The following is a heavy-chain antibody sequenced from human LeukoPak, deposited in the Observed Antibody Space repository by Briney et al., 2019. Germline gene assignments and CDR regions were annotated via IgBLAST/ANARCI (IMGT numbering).Heavy chain of an antibody. V-gene: IGHV3-48*03. J-gene: IGHJ4*02. D-gene: IGHD1-26*01. Sequence: GGSLRLSCAASGFTFGSYEMNWVRQAPGKGLEWVSYISSSGSTIYYADSVKGRFTISRDNAKNSLYLQMNSLRAEDTAVYYCAGGLVGAGYYFDYWGQGTLVTVSS. CDR2: ISSSGSTI. CDR1: GFTFGSYE. CDR3: AGGLVGAGYYFDY.